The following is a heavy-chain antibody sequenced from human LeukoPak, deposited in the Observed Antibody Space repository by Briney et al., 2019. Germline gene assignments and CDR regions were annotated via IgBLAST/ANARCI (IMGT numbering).Heavy chain of an antibody. CDR2: INTDGSAT. CDR3: ARGTAATAGIDY. D-gene: IGHD6-13*01. V-gene: IGHV3-74*01. CDR1: GFTFSRYW. Sequence: GGSLRLSCAASGFTFSRYWMHWVRQAPGKGLVWVSLINTDGSATTYGDSAKGRFTVSRDNDKNSLFLEMNSLRVEDTAVYYCARGTAATAGIDYWGQGTLVTVSS. J-gene: IGHJ4*02.